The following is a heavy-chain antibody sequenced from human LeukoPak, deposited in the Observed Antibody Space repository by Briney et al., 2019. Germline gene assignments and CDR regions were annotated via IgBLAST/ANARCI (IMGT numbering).Heavy chain of an antibody. CDR1: GFTFSSYS. V-gene: IGHV3-21*01. CDR3: ARDLTCDY. J-gene: IGHJ4*02. CDR2: ISSSSSYI. D-gene: IGHD1-14*01. Sequence: PGGSLRLSCAASGFTFSSYSMNWVRQAPGKGLEWVSSISSSSSYINYADSAKGRFTISRDNAKNSLYLQMNSLRAEDTAVYYCARDLTCDYWGQGTLVTVSS.